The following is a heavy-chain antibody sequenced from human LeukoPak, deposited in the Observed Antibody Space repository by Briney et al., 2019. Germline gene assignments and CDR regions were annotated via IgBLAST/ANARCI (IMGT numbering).Heavy chain of an antibody. Sequence: GGSLRLSCAASGFTFSSYAMSWVRQAPGKGLEWVSGISGSGGSTSYADPVKGRFTISRDNSKSTLYLQMNSLRAEDTAVYYCAKALRTALAGYYFDYWGQGTLVTVSS. CDR3: AKALRTALAGYYFDY. CDR1: GFTFSSYA. J-gene: IGHJ4*02. CDR2: ISGSGGST. V-gene: IGHV3-23*01. D-gene: IGHD5-18*01.